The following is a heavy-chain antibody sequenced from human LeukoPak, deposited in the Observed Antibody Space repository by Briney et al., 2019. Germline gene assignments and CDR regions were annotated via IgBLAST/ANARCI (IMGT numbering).Heavy chain of an antibody. CDR3: AREESGYCNGGSCPFYFDS. D-gene: IGHD2-15*01. J-gene: IGHJ4*02. CDR2: IYTGGDT. V-gene: IGHV4-4*07. Sequence: SETLSLTCTVSGGSISSYYWSWIRQPAGKGLEWTGRIYTGGDTNYNPSLKSRVTMSVDTSKNQFSLRLNSVTAADTAVYYCAREESGYCNGGSCPFYFDSWGQGTLVTVSS. CDR1: GGSISSYY.